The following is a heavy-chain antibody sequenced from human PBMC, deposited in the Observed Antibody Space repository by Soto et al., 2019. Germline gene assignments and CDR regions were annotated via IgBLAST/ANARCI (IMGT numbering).Heavy chain of an antibody. CDR1: GFTFSSYG. CDR3: AGDCKVTGMGYYYGMDV. CDR2: IWYDGSNK. V-gene: IGHV3-33*01. D-gene: IGHD1-20*01. J-gene: IGHJ6*02. Sequence: GGSLRLSCAASGFTFSSYGMHWVRQAPGKGLEWVAVIWYDGSNKYYADSVKGRFTISRDNSKNTLYLQMNSLRAEDTAVYYCAGDCKVTGMGYYYGMDVWGQGTTVTVSS.